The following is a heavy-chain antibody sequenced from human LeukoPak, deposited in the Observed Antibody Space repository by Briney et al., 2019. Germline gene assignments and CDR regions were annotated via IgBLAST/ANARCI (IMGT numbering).Heavy chain of an antibody. CDR1: GGTFSKYT. CDR2: ITPLFGTA. J-gene: IGHJ5*02. V-gene: IGHV1-69*13. CDR3: ARVRGYNWNEDWFDP. D-gene: IGHD1-20*01. Sequence: SVKVSCKASGGTFSKYTISWVRQRPGQGLEWMGGITPLFGTANYAQKFQGRVTITADESTSTAYMELSSLRSEDTAVYYCARVRGYNWNEDWFDPWGQGTLVTVSS.